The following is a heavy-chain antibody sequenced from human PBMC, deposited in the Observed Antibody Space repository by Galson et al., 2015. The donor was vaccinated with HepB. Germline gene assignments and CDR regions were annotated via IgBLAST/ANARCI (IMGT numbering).Heavy chain of an antibody. Sequence: SVKVSCKASGGTFSSYAISWVRQAPGQGLEWMGWIGTYNGNTNYAQKLQGRVTMTTDTSTSTAYMELRSLRSDDTAVYYCARGHDISGYYYYYYAMDVWGQGTTVTVSS. CDR3: ARGHDISGYYYYYYAMDV. V-gene: IGHV1-18*01. CDR2: IGTYNGNT. CDR1: GGTFSSYA. D-gene: IGHD3-22*01. J-gene: IGHJ6*02.